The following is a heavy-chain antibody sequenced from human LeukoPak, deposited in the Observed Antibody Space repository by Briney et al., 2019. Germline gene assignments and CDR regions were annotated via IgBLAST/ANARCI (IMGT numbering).Heavy chain of an antibody. D-gene: IGHD6-6*01. J-gene: IGHJ4*02. Sequence: GASVKASGRALEKPFTSYITNWVRKALDQGLKWMGWINTNTGNPTYAQGFTGRFVFSLDTSVSTAYLQISSLKAEDTAVYYCARVTVPFDYWGQGTLVTVSS. V-gene: IGHV7-4-1*02. CDR2: INTNTGNP. CDR1: EKPFTSYI. CDR3: ARVTVPFDY.